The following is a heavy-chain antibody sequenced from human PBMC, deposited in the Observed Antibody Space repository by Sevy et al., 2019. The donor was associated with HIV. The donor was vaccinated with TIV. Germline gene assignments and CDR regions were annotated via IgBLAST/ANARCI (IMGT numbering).Heavy chain of an antibody. CDR3: ATSPDYYDSSRDAFDI. D-gene: IGHD3-22*01. Sequence: SVKVSCKVSGYSVSDLSIHWVRQAPGKGLEWMGGYDPEDGETIYAQKFQGRVTMTEDTSTDTAYMELSSLRSEDTAVYYCATSPDYYDSSRDAFDIWGQGTMVTVSS. J-gene: IGHJ3*02. CDR1: GYSVSDLS. V-gene: IGHV1-24*01. CDR2: YDPEDGET.